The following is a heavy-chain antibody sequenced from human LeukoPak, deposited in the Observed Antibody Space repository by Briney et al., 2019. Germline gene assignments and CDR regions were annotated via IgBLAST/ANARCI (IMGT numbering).Heavy chain of an antibody. J-gene: IGHJ4*02. CDR3: ARERGSGWRIFDY. D-gene: IGHD6-19*01. Sequence: SETLSLTCTVSGGSISSGGYYWSWIRQHPGKGLEWIGYIYYSGSTYYNPSLKSRVTISVDTSKNQFSLKLSSVTAADTAVYYCARERGSGWRIFDYWGQGTLVTVSS. CDR1: GGSISSGGYY. V-gene: IGHV4-31*03. CDR2: IYYSGST.